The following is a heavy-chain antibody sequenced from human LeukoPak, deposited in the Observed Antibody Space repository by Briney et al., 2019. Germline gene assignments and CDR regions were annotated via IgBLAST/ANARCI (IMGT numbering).Heavy chain of an antibody. J-gene: IGHJ4*02. Sequence: ASVTVSCKASGYTFTSYGISWVRQAPGQGLEWMGWISAYNGNTNYAQKLQGRVTMTTDTSTSTAYMELRSLRSDDTAVYYRATVRCGTGSLDYWGQGTLVTVSS. CDR2: ISAYNGNT. CDR3: ATVRCGTGSLDY. V-gene: IGHV1-18*01. CDR1: GYTFTSYG. D-gene: IGHD1-14*01.